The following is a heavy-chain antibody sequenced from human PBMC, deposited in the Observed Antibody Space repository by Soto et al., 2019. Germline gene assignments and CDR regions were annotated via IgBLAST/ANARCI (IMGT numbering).Heavy chain of an antibody. J-gene: IGHJ6*02. D-gene: IGHD2-15*01. V-gene: IGHV1-3*01. CDR1: GYTFTSYA. CDR3: ARAECAGGTCYLDYYYYGMDV. CDR2: INAGNGNT. Sequence: ASVKVSCKASGYTFTSYAMHWVRQAPGQRLAWMGWINAGNGNTKYSQKFQGRVTITRDTSASTAYMELRSLRSDDTAVYYCARAECAGGTCYLDYYYYGMDVCGQWTTVTVSS.